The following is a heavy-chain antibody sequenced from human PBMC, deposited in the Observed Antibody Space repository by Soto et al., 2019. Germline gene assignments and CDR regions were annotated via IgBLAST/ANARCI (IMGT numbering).Heavy chain of an antibody. CDR1: GFTFSSYS. CDR3: ARDSRWLQPAYFDY. D-gene: IGHD5-12*01. V-gene: IGHV3-48*02. CDR2: ISSSSSTI. Sequence: EVQLVESGGGLVQPGGSLRLSCAASGFTFSSYSMNWVRQAPGKGLEWVSYISSSSSTIYYADSVKGRFTISRDNAKNSLYLQMNRLRDEDTAVYYCARDSRWLQPAYFDYWGQGTLVTVSS. J-gene: IGHJ4*02.